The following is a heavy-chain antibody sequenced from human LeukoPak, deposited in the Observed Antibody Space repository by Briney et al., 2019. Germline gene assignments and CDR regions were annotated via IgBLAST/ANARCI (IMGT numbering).Heavy chain of an antibody. Sequence: PSETLSLTCTVSGYSISSGYYWGWIRQPPGKGLEWIRSIYHSGSTYYNPSLKSRVTISVDTSKNQFSLKLSSVTAADTAVYYCARDDSSGYYVDYWGQGTLVTVSS. D-gene: IGHD3-22*01. J-gene: IGHJ4*02. CDR3: ARDDSSGYYVDY. V-gene: IGHV4-38-2*02. CDR2: IYHSGST. CDR1: GYSISSGYY.